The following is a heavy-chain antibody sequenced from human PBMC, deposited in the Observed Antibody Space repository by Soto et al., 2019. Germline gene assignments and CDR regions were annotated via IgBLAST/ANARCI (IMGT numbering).Heavy chain of an antibody. Sequence: EVQLVESGGGLVQPGGSLRLSCAGSGFTFSSYHVNWVRQAPGKGLEWVSYISSDGSRILYVDSVKGRFTISRDNAKNSLYLQMNSLRAEDTALYYCARALTGYAMDVWGQGTTVTVSS. V-gene: IGHV3-48*03. D-gene: IGHD2-2*01. J-gene: IGHJ6*02. CDR1: GFTFSSYH. CDR3: ARALTGYAMDV. CDR2: ISSDGSRI.